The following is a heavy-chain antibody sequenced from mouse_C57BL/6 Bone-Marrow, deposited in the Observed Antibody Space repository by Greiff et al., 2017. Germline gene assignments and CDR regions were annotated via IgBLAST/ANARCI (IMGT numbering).Heavy chain of an antibody. D-gene: IGHD2-2*01. J-gene: IGHJ4*01. V-gene: IGHV3-6*01. CDR2: ISYDGSN. Sequence: EVQVVESGPGLVKPSQSLSLTCSVTGYSITSGYYWNWIRQFPGNKLEWMGYISYDGSNNYNPSLKNRISITRDTSKNQFFLKLNSVTTEDTATYYCARGGVWLRRPYYAMDYWGQGTSVTVSS. CDR3: ARGGVWLRRPYYAMDY. CDR1: GYSITSGYY.